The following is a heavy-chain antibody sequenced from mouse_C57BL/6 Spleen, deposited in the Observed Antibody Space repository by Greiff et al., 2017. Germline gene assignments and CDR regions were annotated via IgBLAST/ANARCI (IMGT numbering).Heavy chain of an antibody. V-gene: IGHV1-42*01. CDR1: GYSFTGYY. D-gene: IGHD2-3*01. Sequence: EVMLVESGPELVKPGASVKISCKASGYSFTGYYMNWVKQSPEKSLEWIGEINPSTGGTTYNQKFKAKATLTVDKSSSTAYMQLKSLTSEDSAVYYCATWGLLGWFAYWGQGTMVTVSA. CDR2: INPSTGGT. J-gene: IGHJ3*01. CDR3: ATWGLLGWFAY.